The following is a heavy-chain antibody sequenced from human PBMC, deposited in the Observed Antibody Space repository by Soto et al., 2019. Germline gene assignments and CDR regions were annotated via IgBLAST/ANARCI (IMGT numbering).Heavy chain of an antibody. J-gene: IGHJ6*03. CDR2: MNPNSGNT. CDR1: GYTFTSYD. CDR3: ARIPLYAAHYYNYYSDV. Sequence: QVQLVQSGAEVQKPGASVKVSCKASGYTFTSYDINWVRQATGQGLEWMGWMNPNSGNTGYAQKIQGRVTMTRNSSISTAYIELSSLRSKATAVYYCARIPLYAAHYYNYYSDVWGKGTTVTLSS. V-gene: IGHV1-8*01. D-gene: IGHD2-8*01.